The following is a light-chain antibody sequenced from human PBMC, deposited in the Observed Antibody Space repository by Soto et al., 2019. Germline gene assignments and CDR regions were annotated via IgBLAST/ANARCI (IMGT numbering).Light chain of an antibody. J-gene: IGLJ1*01. CDR3: SSYTTSATYV. V-gene: IGLV2-14*01. CDR2: EVN. CDR1: SSDVGGFDF. Sequence: QSALTQPASVSGSLGQSITISCTGTSSDVGGFDFVSWYQQHPGRAPKLIIYEVNKRPSGVSNRFFGSKSGNTASLAISGLQAEDEADYYCSSYTTSATYVFGTGTKVTVL.